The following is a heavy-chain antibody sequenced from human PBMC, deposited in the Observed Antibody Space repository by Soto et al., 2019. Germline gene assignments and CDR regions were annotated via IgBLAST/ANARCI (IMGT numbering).Heavy chain of an antibody. V-gene: IGHV3-23*01. J-gene: IGHJ4*02. CDR1: GFTFSSYA. CDR3: AKDHLFSGWTSGGYFDY. Sequence: EVQLLESGGGLVQPGGSLRLSCEASGFTFSSYAMSWVRQAPGKGLEWVSVISGSVGTTYYADSVKGRFTISRDNSKNTLYQQMNNLRAEDTAVYYCAKDHLFSGWTSGGYFDYWGQGALVTVSS. CDR2: ISGSVGTT. D-gene: IGHD6-19*01.